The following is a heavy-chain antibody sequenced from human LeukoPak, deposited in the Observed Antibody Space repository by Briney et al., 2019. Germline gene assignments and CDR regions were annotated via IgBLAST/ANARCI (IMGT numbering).Heavy chain of an antibody. CDR1: GFTFSSYA. V-gene: IGHV1-69*01. D-gene: IGHD6-13*01. CDR2: IIPIFGTA. J-gene: IGHJ4*02. Sequence: SGGSLRLSCAASGFTFSSYAISWVRQAPGQGLKWMGGIIPIFGTANYAQKFQGRVTITADESTSTAYMELSSLRSEDTAVYYCARDVSPRYSSSWYGAVLWGQGTLVTVSS. CDR3: ARDVSPRYSSSWYGAVL.